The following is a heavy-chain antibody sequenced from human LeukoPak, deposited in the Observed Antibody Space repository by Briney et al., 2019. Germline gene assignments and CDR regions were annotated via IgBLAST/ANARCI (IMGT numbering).Heavy chain of an antibody. Sequence: GESLKISFRASGXSFTTNCIGWVRQMPGKGLEWMAIIYPGDSVTTYSPSFQGQVTISADMSISTAYLQWSSLKATDTGLYYCARPSSTGRDYWGQGTLVTVTS. CDR2: IYPGDSVT. CDR1: GXSFTTNC. V-gene: IGHV5-51*01. CDR3: ARPSSTGRDY. J-gene: IGHJ4*02. D-gene: IGHD2-8*02.